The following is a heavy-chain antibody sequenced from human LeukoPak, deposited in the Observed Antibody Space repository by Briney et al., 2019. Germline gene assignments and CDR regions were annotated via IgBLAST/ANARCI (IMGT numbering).Heavy chain of an antibody. CDR2: IYYSEST. Sequence: SETLSLTCTVSGGSISSGGYYWSWIRQHPGKGLEWIGYIYYSESTYYNPSLKSRVTISVDTSKNQFSLKLSSVTAADTAVYYCARGNIVVVPAQYNWFDPWGQGTLVTVSS. J-gene: IGHJ5*02. D-gene: IGHD2-2*01. CDR1: GGSISSGGYY. V-gene: IGHV4-31*03. CDR3: ARGNIVVVPAQYNWFDP.